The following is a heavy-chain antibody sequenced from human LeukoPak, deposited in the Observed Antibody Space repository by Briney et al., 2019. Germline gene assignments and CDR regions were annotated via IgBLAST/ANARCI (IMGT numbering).Heavy chain of an antibody. CDR1: GGSFSGYY. CDR3: ATQTPDWYFDL. V-gene: IGHV4-34*01. D-gene: IGHD4-23*01. J-gene: IGHJ2*01. CDR2: INHSGST. Sequence: SETLSLTCAVYGGSFSGYYWSWIRQPPGKGLEWIGEINHSGSTNYNPSLKSRVTISVDTSKNQFSLKLSSVTAADTAVYYCATQTPDWYFDLWGRGTLVTVSS.